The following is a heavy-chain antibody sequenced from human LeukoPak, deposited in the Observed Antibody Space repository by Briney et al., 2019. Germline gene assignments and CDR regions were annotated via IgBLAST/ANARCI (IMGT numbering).Heavy chain of an antibody. CDR2: ISGSGGST. Sequence: GGSLRLSCAASGFTFSSYAMSWVRQAPGKGLEWVSAISGSGGSTYYADSVEGRFTISRDNAKNSLYLQMNSLRAEDTAVYYCARDPWPLVVPAALPYYFDYWGQGTLVTVSS. V-gene: IGHV3-23*01. J-gene: IGHJ4*02. CDR1: GFTFSSYA. D-gene: IGHD2-2*01. CDR3: ARDPWPLVVPAALPYYFDY.